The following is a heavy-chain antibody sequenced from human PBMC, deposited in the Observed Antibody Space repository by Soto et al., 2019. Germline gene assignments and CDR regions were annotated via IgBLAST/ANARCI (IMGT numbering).Heavy chain of an antibody. Sequence: SETLSLTCTVSGGSISSGDYYWSWIRQPPGKGLEWIGYIYYSGSTYYNPSLKSRVTISVDTSKNQFSLKLSSVTAADTAVYYCARAGTIFGVVIRRDYNWFDPWGQGTLVTVSS. J-gene: IGHJ5*02. CDR2: IYYSGST. V-gene: IGHV4-30-4*01. CDR3: ARAGTIFGVVIRRDYNWFDP. CDR1: GGSISSGDYY. D-gene: IGHD3-3*01.